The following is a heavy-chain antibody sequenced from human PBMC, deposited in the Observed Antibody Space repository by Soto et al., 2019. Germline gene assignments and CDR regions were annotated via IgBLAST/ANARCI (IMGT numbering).Heavy chain of an antibody. CDR3: ARAPCSGGSCGETVYGMDV. V-gene: IGHV4-30-2*01. J-gene: IGHJ6*02. CDR2: IYHSGST. Sequence: SETLSLICAVSGFSISSGGYSWIWIRQPPGKGLEWIGEIYHSGSTNYNPSLKSRVTISVDKSKNQFSLKLSSVTAADTAVYYCARAPCSGGSCGETVYGMDVWGQGTTVTVSS. CDR1: GFSISSGGYS. D-gene: IGHD2-15*01.